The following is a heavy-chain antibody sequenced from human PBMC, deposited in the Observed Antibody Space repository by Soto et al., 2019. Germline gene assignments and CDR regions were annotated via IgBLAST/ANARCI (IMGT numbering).Heavy chain of an antibody. Sequence: SETLSLTCTVSGGSISSGGYYCSWIRQHPGKGLEWIGYIYYSVSTYYNPSLKSRVTISVDTSKNQFSLKLSSVTAADTAVYYCARRISNNWFDPWAQGTMVTVSS. CDR1: GGSISSGGYY. CDR2: IYYSVST. J-gene: IGHJ5*02. CDR3: ARRISNNWFDP. V-gene: IGHV4-31*03. D-gene: IGHD1-20*01.